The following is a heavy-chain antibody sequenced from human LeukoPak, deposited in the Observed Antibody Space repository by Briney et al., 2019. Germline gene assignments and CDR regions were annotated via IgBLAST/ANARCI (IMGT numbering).Heavy chain of an antibody. V-gene: IGHV4-59*01. CDR1: GGSMRNYY. CDR3: ARGWASSWYYDF. J-gene: IGHJ4*02. D-gene: IGHD2-2*01. Sequence: SETLSLTCAVSGGSMRNYYWSWIRQPPGKGLEWIGYTYDSGSSSYNPSLRSRVSISIDPSKNQFSLNLSSVTAADTAVYYCARGWASSWYYDFWGQGTLVTVSS. CDR2: TYDSGSS.